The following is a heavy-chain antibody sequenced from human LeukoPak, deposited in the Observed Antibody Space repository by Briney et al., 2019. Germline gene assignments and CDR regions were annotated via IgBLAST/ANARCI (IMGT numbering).Heavy chain of an antibody. CDR1: GFTFSSYW. J-gene: IGHJ4*02. D-gene: IGHD1-26*01. CDR2: IKNEGSDT. CDR3: ARAQWELPPDY. V-gene: IGHV3-74*01. Sequence: PGGSLRLSCAASGFTFSSYWMHWVRQAPGKGLVWVSRIKNEGSDTRYADSVKGRFTISRDNAKNTLYLQMNSLRAEDTAVYYCARAQWELPPDYWSQGTLVTVSS.